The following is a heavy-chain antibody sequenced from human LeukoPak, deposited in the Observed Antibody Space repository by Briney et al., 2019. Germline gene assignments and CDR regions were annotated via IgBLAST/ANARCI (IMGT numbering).Heavy chain of an antibody. CDR3: ARDRQSTVLDY. V-gene: IGHV1-2*02. D-gene: IGHD1-26*01. CDR1: GYDFGDYY. Sequence: ASVKVSCKASGYDFGDYYIHWVRQAPGQGLEWMGWPNPNSGGTNYAQTFRGRVTMTRDTSLSTVYMDLSSLRSDDTAVYFCARDRQSTVLDYWGQGTLVAVSS. J-gene: IGHJ4*02. CDR2: PNPNSGGT.